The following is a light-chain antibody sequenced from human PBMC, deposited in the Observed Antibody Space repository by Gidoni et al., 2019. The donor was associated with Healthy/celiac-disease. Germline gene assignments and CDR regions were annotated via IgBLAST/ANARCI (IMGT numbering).Light chain of an antibody. CDR3: QQYNNWPLFT. J-gene: IGKJ3*01. CDR2: GAS. CDR1: QSVSSN. Sequence: EIVMTQSPATLSVSPGERATLSCRASQSVSSNLAWYQQTPGQDPRLLIYGASTRATGIPARFSGSGSGTEFTLTISSLQSEDFAFYYCQQYNNWPLFTFGPGTKVEIK. V-gene: IGKV3-15*01.